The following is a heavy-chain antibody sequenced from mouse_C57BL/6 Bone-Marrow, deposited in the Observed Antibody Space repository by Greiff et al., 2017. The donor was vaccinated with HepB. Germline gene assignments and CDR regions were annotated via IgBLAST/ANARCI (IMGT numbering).Heavy chain of an antibody. Sequence: DVKLVESGGGLVQPGGSLKLSCAASGFTFSDYYMYWVRQTPEKRLEWVAYISNGGGSTYYPDTVKGRFTISRDNAKNTLYLQMSRLKSEDTAMYYCARQYDWYFDVWGTGTTVTVSS. J-gene: IGHJ1*03. CDR2: ISNGGGST. V-gene: IGHV5-12*01. CDR1: GFTFSDYY. CDR3: ARQYDWYFDV.